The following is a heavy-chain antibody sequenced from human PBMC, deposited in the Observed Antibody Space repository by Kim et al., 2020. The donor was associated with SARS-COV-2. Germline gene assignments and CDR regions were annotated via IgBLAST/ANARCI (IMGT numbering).Heavy chain of an antibody. J-gene: IGHJ4*02. CDR3: TRPRPGIAAADH. Sequence: GGSLRLSCAASGFTFSVSAIHWVRQAPGKGLEWVGRIRNKANSYGTDYAASVKGRFTISRDESQNTAYLQMNSQKTEDTAVYYCTRPRPGIAAADHWGQGTLVTVSS. V-gene: IGHV3-73*01. D-gene: IGHD6-13*01. CDR2: IRNKANSYGT. CDR1: GFTFSVSA.